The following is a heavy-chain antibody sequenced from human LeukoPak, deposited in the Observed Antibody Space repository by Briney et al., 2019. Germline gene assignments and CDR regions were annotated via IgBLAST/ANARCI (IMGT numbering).Heavy chain of an antibody. D-gene: IGHD1-1*01. V-gene: IGHV3-30*03. CDR1: GFTFSSYG. J-gene: IGHJ4*02. CDR2: ISYDGSNK. CDR3: ARGWQLVDY. Sequence: GRSLRLSCAASGFTFSSYGMHWVRQAPGKGLEWVALISYDGSNKYYAESVKGRFTISRDTSRKTLFLQMNSLRAEDTAVYYCARGWQLVDYWGQGTLVTVSS.